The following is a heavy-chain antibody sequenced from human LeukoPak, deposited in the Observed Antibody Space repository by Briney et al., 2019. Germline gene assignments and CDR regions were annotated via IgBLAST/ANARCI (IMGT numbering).Heavy chain of an antibody. CDR3: AKWGDYDILTGYYDSDY. Sequence: PGGSLRLSCAASGFTFSRHWMHWVRQAPGKGLEWVSAIVGRGSSTYYADSVKGRFTISRDNSKNTLYLQLNRLRAEDTAVYYCAKWGDYDILTGYYDSDYWGQGTLVTVSS. V-gene: IGHV3-23*01. CDR1: GFTFSRHW. J-gene: IGHJ4*02. CDR2: IVGRGSST. D-gene: IGHD3-9*01.